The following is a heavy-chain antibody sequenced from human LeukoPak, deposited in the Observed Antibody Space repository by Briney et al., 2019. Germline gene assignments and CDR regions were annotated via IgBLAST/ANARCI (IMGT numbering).Heavy chain of an antibody. V-gene: IGHV3-74*01. CDR1: GITFGNNW. CDR3: ARRSSLDY. CDR2: INSDGGGA. J-gene: IGHJ4*02. Sequence: PGGSLRLSCAASGITFGNNWMHWVRQGPGKGLVWISRINSDGGGAIYADSAKGRFTISRDNAKNSLYLQMNSLRAEDTAVYYCARRSSLDYWGQGTLVTVSS.